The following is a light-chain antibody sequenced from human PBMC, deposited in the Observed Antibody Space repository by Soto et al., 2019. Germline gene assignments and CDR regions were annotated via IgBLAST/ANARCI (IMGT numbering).Light chain of an antibody. J-gene: IGLJ3*02. Sequence: QSALTQPASVSGSPGQSITISCTGTSSDVGGYNYVSWYQQYLGKAPKLMIYEVSNRPSEVSNRFSGSKSGNTASLTISGLQAEDEADFYCSSYTSNNTWVFGGGTKVTVL. CDR1: SSDVGGYNY. CDR2: EVS. CDR3: SSYTSNNTWV. V-gene: IGLV2-14*01.